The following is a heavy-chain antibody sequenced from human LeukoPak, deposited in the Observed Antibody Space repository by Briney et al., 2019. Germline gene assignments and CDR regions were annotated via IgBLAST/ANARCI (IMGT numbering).Heavy chain of an antibody. J-gene: IGHJ4*02. V-gene: IGHV3-30-3*01. CDR2: ISYDGSNK. D-gene: IGHD1-26*01. CDR1: GFTFSSYA. CDR3: AKDFQGIVGATQIDF. Sequence: GGSLRLSCAASGFTFSSYAMHWVRQAPGKGLEWVAVISYDGSNKYYADSVKGRFTISRDNSKNSLYLEMSSLRIEDTAFYYCAKDFQGIVGATQIDFWGQGTLVTVSS.